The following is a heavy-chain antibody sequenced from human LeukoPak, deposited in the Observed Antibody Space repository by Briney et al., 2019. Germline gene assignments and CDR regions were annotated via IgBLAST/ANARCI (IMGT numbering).Heavy chain of an antibody. V-gene: IGHV3-23*01. CDR3: AKVKGGWYYFDY. CDR2: ISGSGGST. Sequence: GGSLRLSCAASGFTFSSYAMSWARQAPGKGLEWVSGISGSGGSTYYADSVKGRFTISRDNSKNTLYLQMNSLRAEDTAVYYCAKVKGGWYYFDYWGQGTLVTVSS. D-gene: IGHD6-19*01. CDR1: GFTFSSYA. J-gene: IGHJ4*02.